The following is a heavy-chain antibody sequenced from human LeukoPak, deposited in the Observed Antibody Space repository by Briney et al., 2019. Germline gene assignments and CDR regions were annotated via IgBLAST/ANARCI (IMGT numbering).Heavy chain of an antibody. CDR1: GFTFSSYA. CDR2: ISGRGGST. CDR3: AKAHTVTKYYFDY. Sequence: GGSLRLSCAASGFTFSSYAMSWVRQAPGKGLEWVSAISGRGGSTYYADSVKGRFTISRDNSKNTLYLQMNSLRAEDTAVYYCAKAHTVTKYYFDYWGQGTLVTVSS. D-gene: IGHD4-11*01. J-gene: IGHJ4*02. V-gene: IGHV3-23*01.